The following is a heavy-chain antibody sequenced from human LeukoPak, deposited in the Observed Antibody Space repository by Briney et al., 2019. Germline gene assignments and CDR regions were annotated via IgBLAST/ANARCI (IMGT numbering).Heavy chain of an antibody. V-gene: IGHV4-34*01. CDR2: INHSGST. CDR1: GGSFSGYY. D-gene: IGHD3-22*01. J-gene: IGHJ4*02. CDR3: ARGYYYDSSGYYGDY. Sequence: PSETLSLTCAVYGGSFSGYYWNWIRQPPGKGLEWIGEINHSGSTSYNPSLKSRVTISLDTSKNQFSLKLSSVIAADTAVYYCARGYYYDSSGYYGDYWGQGTLVTVSS.